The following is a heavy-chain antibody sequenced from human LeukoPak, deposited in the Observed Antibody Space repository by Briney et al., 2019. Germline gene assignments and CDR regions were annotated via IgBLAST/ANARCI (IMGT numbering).Heavy chain of an antibody. D-gene: IGHD6-6*01. J-gene: IGHJ4*02. CDR3: AKEKYSSSSLDY. V-gene: IGHV3-30*18. Sequence: GGSLRLSCAASGFTFSNFGMHWVRQAPGKGLEWVAVISYDGSNKYYADSVKGRFTISRDNSKNTLYLQMNSLRAEDTAVYYCAKEKYSSSSLDYWGQGTLVTVSS. CDR2: ISYDGSNK. CDR1: GFTFSNFG.